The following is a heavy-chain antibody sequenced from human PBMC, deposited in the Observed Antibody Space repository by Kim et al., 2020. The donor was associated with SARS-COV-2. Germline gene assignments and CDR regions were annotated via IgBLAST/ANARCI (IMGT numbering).Heavy chain of an antibody. V-gene: IGHV5-51*01. Sequence: RYSPSFQGQVTISADKSISTAYLQWSSLKASDTAMYYCARQAVGAPMVDYWGQGTLVTVSS. J-gene: IGHJ4*02. D-gene: IGHD1-26*01. CDR3: ARQAVGAPMVDY.